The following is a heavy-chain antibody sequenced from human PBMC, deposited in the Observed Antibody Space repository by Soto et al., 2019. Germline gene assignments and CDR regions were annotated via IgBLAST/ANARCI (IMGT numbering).Heavy chain of an antibody. CDR2: IWPGGST. Sequence: EVQLVETGGGLIQPGGSLRLSCAASGVTVSSSHMNWVRQAPGKGLEWVSVIWPGGSTYYADSVKGRFTVSRDNSRNTLYLQMNSLRAEDTAVYYCHSCGPHVFTDYWGQGTLVTVSS. CDR3: HSCGPHVFTDY. J-gene: IGHJ4*02. D-gene: IGHD2-21*01. CDR1: GVTVSSSH. V-gene: IGHV3-53*02.